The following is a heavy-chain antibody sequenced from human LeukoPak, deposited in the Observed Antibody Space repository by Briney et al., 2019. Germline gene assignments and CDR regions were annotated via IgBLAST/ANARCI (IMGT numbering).Heavy chain of an antibody. CDR2: IKQDGSEK. J-gene: IGHJ6*03. CDR1: GFTFSNYW. CDR3: ARDNGVVHGVYYMDV. V-gene: IGHV3-7*01. Sequence: AGSLRLSCAASGFTFSNYWMTWVRQAPGKGLKWVADIKQDGSEKLYVKSVRGRFTISRDNAKMSMFLQMNSLRAEDTAVYYCARDNGVVHGVYYMDVWGKGTTVTVS. D-gene: IGHD3-3*01.